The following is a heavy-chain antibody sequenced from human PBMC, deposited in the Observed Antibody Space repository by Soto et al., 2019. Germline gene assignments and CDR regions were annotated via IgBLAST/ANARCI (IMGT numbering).Heavy chain of an antibody. CDR2: IYYSAST. V-gene: IGHV4-59*12. J-gene: IGHJ6*02. Sequence: SETLSLTCTVSGGSISSYYWSWIRQPPGKGLEWIGYIYYSASTNYSPSLKSRVTISVDTSKNQFSLNLSSVTAADTAVYYCARDGVDTATGYYYGMDVWGQGTTVTVSS. D-gene: IGHD5-18*01. CDR1: GGSISSYY. CDR3: ARDGVDTATGYYYGMDV.